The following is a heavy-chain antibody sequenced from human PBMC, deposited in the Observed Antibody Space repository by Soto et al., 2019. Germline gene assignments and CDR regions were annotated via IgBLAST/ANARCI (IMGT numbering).Heavy chain of an antibody. CDR2: MNPNSGNT. D-gene: IGHD6-13*01. V-gene: IGHV1-8*01. J-gene: IGHJ5*02. Sequence: ASVKVSCKASGYTFTSYDINWVRQATGQGLEWMGWMNPNSGNTGYAQKFQGRVTMTRNTSISTAYMELSSLRSEDTAVYYCAKGGDSAAGKGNWFDPWGQGTLVTVSS. CDR3: AKGGDSAAGKGNWFDP. CDR1: GYTFTSYD.